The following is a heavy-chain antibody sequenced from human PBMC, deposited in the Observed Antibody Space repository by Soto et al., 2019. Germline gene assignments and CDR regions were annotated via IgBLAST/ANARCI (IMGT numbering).Heavy chain of an antibody. J-gene: IGHJ4*02. CDR3: ARRYGPGFDY. Sequence: SETKSHTYTFADGSISSYDLTWIRQHPGKGLEWIGYIYYSGSTNYNPSPKSRVTISVDTSKNQFSLKLSSVTAADTDVYYCARRYGPGFDYWGQGTLVTVSS. CDR2: IYYSGST. V-gene: IGHV4-59*08. D-gene: IGHD4-17*01. CDR1: DGSISSYD.